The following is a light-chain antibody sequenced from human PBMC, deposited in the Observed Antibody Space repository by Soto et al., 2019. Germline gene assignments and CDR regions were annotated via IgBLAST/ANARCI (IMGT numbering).Light chain of an antibody. J-gene: IGKJ4*01. V-gene: IGKV3-11*01. CDR1: QSVSSY. CDR3: QKRVNGPT. Sequence: EIVLTQSPATLSLSPGERATLSCRACQSVSSYLSWYQQKPGQAPRLLIFDVSKRATGIPARFSGSGSGTDFTLTISSLEPEDFAVYYCQKRVNGPTFGGGTKVEIK. CDR2: DVS.